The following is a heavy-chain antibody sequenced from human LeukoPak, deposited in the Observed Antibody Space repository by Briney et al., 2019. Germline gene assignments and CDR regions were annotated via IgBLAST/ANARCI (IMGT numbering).Heavy chain of an antibody. CDR1: GYSFTSYW. V-gene: IGHV5-51*01. Sequence: GESLRISCKASGYSFTSYWIAWVRQMPGKGLEWMGIIYPGDSDTRYSPSFQGQVTISAHKSISTAYLQWSSLKASDTAMYYCRRRGGGATFHFDYWGQGTLVTVSS. CDR2: IYPGDSDT. J-gene: IGHJ4*02. D-gene: IGHD1-26*01. CDR3: RRRGGGATFHFDY.